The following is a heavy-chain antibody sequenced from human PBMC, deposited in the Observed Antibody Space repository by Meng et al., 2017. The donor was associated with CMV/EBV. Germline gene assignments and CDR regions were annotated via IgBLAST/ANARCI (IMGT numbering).Heavy chain of an antibody. CDR1: GGSIISYY. V-gene: IGHV4-4*07. CDR2: IYTSGST. Sequence: QGHRPESGPGLVKPSGPPSPPLTVSGGSIISYYWSWIRQPAGKGLEWIGRIYTSGSTNYNPSLKSRVTMSVDTSKNQFSLKLSSVTAADTAVYYCARDLMNCSSTSCANWFDPWGQGTLVTVSS. D-gene: IGHD2-2*01. CDR3: ARDLMNCSSTSCANWFDP. J-gene: IGHJ5*02.